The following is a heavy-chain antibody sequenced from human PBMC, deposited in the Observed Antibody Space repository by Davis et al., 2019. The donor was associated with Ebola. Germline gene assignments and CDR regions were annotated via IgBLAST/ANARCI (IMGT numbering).Heavy chain of an antibody. J-gene: IGHJ6*03. CDR3: ASLGYCSSTSCLVGASYYYYYMDV. Sequence: SVKVSCKASGGTFSSYAISWVRQAPGQGLEWMGGIIPIFGTANYAQKFQGRVTITADESTSTAYMELSSLRSEDTAVYYCASLGYCSSTSCLVGASYYYYYMDVWGKGTTVTVSS. D-gene: IGHD2-2*01. V-gene: IGHV1-69*13. CDR2: IIPIFGTA. CDR1: GGTFSSYA.